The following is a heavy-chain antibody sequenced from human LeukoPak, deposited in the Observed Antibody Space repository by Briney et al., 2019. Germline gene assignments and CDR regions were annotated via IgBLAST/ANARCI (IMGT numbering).Heavy chain of an antibody. J-gene: IGHJ4*02. CDR3: ARENYGGHLDY. CDR1: GFTFSSYA. D-gene: IGHD4-23*01. V-gene: IGHV3-30-3*01. CDR2: ISYDGSNK. Sequence: GGSLRLSCAASGFTFSSYAMHWVRQAPGKGLEWVAVISYDGSNKYYADSVKGRFTISRDNAKNSLYLQMNSLRAEDTAVYYCARENYGGHLDYWGQGTLVTVSS.